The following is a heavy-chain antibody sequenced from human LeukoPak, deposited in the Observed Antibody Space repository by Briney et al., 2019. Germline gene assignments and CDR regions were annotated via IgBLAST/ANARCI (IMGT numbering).Heavy chain of an antibody. Sequence: PSETLSLTCTVSGDSLTGYYWGWIRQPPGKGLEWIGNIYYTGNTYYNPSLKSRVTISVDRSKNQFSLKLSSVTAADTAVYYCARVGGYNYGRQQWGQGTLVTVSS. CDR3: ARVGGYNYGRQQ. CDR2: IYYTGNT. V-gene: IGHV4-39*07. J-gene: IGHJ4*02. CDR1: GDSLTGYY. D-gene: IGHD5-18*01.